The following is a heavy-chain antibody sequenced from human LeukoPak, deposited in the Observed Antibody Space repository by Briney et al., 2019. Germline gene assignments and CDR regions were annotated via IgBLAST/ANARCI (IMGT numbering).Heavy chain of an antibody. CDR2: ITSSGDNS. J-gene: IGHJ3*02. CDR1: GFTFSSYA. Sequence: GGSLRLSCAASGFTFSSYAMSWVRQAPGKGLEWVSGITSSGDNSYYARSVKGRFAISRDNSKNTLYLQMSSLSAEDTAVFYCAKDRTCLGSTTCYVGAFDIWGRGTLVTVSS. V-gene: IGHV3-23*01. CDR3: AKDRTCLGSTTCYVGAFDI. D-gene: IGHD2-2*01.